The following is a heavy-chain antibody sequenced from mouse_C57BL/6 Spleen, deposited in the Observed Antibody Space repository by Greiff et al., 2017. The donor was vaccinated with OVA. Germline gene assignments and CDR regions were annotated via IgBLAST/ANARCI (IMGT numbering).Heavy chain of an antibody. CDR2: IDPANGNT. Sequence: EVQLQQSVAELVRPGASVKLSCTASGFNIKNTYMHWVKQRPEQGLEWIGRIDPANGNTKYAPKFQGKATITADTSSNTAYLQLSSLTSEDTAIYYCALNPNYYYGSSYDFDYWGQGTTLTVSS. D-gene: IGHD1-1*01. CDR1: GFNIKNTY. J-gene: IGHJ2*01. V-gene: IGHV14-3*01. CDR3: ALNPNYYYGSSYDFDY.